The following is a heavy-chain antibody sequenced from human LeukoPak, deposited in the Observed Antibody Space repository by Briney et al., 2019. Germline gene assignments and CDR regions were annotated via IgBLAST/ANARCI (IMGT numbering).Heavy chain of an antibody. CDR3: ARSERYCSGGSCYLAHDFDY. Sequence: SQTLSLTCTVSGDSISSGDYYWSWIRQPAGKGLEWIGRISSSGSTNYNPSLKSRVTISVDTSKNQFSLKLSSVTAADTAVYYCARSERYCSGGSCYLAHDFDYWGQGTLATVSS. D-gene: IGHD2-15*01. J-gene: IGHJ4*02. CDR2: ISSSGST. V-gene: IGHV4-61*02. CDR1: GDSISSGDYY.